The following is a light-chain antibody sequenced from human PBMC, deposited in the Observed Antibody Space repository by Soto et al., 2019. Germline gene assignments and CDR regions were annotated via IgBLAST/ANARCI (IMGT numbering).Light chain of an antibody. J-gene: IGLJ3*02. CDR2: DNN. CDR3: ATWDDSLGGPV. CDR1: SSNIGNNY. Sequence: QSVLTQPPSVSAAPGQRVTISCSGSSSNIGNNYVSWYQHLPGTAPKLLIYDNNKRPSGIPDRFSGSKSGTSASLAVSGLQSEDEADYYCATWDDSLGGPVFGGGTKLTVL. V-gene: IGLV1-51*01.